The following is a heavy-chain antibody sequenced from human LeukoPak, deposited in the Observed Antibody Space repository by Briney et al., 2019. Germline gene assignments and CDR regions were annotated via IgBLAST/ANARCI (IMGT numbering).Heavy chain of an antibody. V-gene: IGHV3-21*01. CDR1: GFTFSSYS. CDR2: ISSSSSYI. J-gene: IGHJ6*02. CDR3: ARVITIFGVVGGMDV. D-gene: IGHD3-3*01. Sequence: EGSLRLSCAASGFTFSSYSMNWVRQAPGKGLEWVSSISSSSSYIYYADSVKGRFTISRDNAKNSLYLQMNSLRAEDTAVYYCARVITIFGVVGGMDVWDQGTTVTVSS.